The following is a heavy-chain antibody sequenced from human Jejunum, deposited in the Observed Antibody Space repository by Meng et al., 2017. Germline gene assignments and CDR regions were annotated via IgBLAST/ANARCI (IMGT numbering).Heavy chain of an antibody. Sequence: ASVKVSCKASGYSFTSYARQWVRQAPGQGFEWMGWINTDNGNTEYSRKFQGRVILIRDTSANTAYMELSSLTSEDTAVYYCAGERQTSGGDYWGQGTLVTVSS. V-gene: IGHV1-3*04. CDR1: GYSFTSYA. CDR3: AGERQTSGGDY. J-gene: IGHJ4*02. D-gene: IGHD2-15*01. CDR2: INTDNGNT.